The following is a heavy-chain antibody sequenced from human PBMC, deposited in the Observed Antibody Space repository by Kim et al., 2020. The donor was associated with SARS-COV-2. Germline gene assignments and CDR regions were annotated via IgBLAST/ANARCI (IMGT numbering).Heavy chain of an antibody. CDR3: ASVPFDY. CDR2: INHSGST. CDR1: GGSFSGYY. V-gene: IGHV4-34*01. Sequence: SETLSLTCAVYGGSFSGYYWSWIRQPPGKGLEWIGEINHSGSTNYNPSLKSRVTISVDTSKNQFSLKLSSVTAADTAVYYCASVPFDYWGQGTLVTVSS. J-gene: IGHJ4*02.